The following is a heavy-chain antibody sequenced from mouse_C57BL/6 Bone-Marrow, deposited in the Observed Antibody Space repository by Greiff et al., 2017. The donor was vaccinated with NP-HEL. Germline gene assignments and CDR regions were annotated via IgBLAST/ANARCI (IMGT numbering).Heavy chain of an antibody. J-gene: IGHJ1*03. CDR3: ARGYYYGSSPWYFDV. CDR1: GYAFSSYW. D-gene: IGHD1-1*01. Sequence: QVHVKQSGAELVKPGASVKISCKASGYAFSSYWMNWVKQRPGKGLEWIGQIYPGDGDTNYNGKFKGKATLTADKSSSTAYMQLSSLTSEDSAVYFCARGYYYGSSPWYFDVWGTGTTVTVSS. V-gene: IGHV1-80*01. CDR2: IYPGDGDT.